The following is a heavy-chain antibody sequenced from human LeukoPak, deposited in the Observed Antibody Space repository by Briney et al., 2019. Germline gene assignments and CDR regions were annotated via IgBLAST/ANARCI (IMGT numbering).Heavy chain of an antibody. D-gene: IGHD2-15*01. V-gene: IGHV3-23*01. CDR1: GFTFSSYA. J-gene: IGHJ4*02. CDR2: ISGGGGNT. CDR3: AKEAGYCSGGSCYDY. Sequence: GGSLRLSCAASGFTFSSYAMSWVRQAPGKGLEWVSAISGGGGNTYYADSVKGRFTISRDNSKNTLYLQMNSLRAEDTAVYYCAKEAGYCSGGSCYDYWGQGTLVTVSS.